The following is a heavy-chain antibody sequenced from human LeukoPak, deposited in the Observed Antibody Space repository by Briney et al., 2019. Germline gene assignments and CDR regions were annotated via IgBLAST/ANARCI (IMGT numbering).Heavy chain of an antibody. Sequence: ASVKVSCKASGGTFSSYAISWVRQAPGQGLEWMGRIIPILGIANYAQKFQGRVTITADKSTGTAYMELSSLRSEDTAVYYCAREGKYYYDSSGYYYEYFDYWGQGTLVTVSS. J-gene: IGHJ4*02. D-gene: IGHD3-22*01. CDR3: AREGKYYYDSSGYYYEYFDY. CDR1: GGTFSSYA. CDR2: IIPILGIA. V-gene: IGHV1-69*04.